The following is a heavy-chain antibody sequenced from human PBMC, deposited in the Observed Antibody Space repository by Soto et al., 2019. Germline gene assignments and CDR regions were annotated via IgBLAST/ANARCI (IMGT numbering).Heavy chain of an antibody. CDR3: ATLWFGELSTYDAFDI. D-gene: IGHD3-10*01. V-gene: IGHV4-4*02. CDR2: IYHSGST. Sequence: SETLSLTCAVSGGSISSSNWWSWVRQPPGKGLEWIGEIYHSGSTDYNPSLKSRVTISVDKSKNQFSLKLSSVTAADTAVYYCATLWFGELSTYDAFDIWGQGTMVTVSS. J-gene: IGHJ3*02. CDR1: GGSISSSNW.